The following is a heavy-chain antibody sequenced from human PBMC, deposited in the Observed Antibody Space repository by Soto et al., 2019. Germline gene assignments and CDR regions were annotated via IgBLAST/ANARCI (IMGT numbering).Heavy chain of an antibody. CDR3: ACDRGYYGSGSYYFDY. Sequence: QVQLVQSGAEVKKPGSSVKVSCKASGGTFSSYTISWVRQAPGQGLEWMGRIIPILGIANYAQKIQGRVTITADKSPSTAYMELTSLRSDDTAVYYCACDRGYYGSGSYYFDYWGQGTLVTVSS. D-gene: IGHD3-10*01. V-gene: IGHV1-69*02. J-gene: IGHJ4*02. CDR1: GGTFSSYT. CDR2: IIPILGIA.